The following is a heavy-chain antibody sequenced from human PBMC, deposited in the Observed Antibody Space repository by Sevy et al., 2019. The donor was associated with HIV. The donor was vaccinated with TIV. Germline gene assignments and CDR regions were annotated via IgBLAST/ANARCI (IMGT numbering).Heavy chain of an antibody. V-gene: IGHV3-30*04. Sequence: GGSLRLSCAASGFTFSSYAMHWVRQAPGKGLEWVAVISYDGSNKYYAYSVKGRFTISRDNSKNTLYLQMNSLRAEDTAVYYCARDVSKQGIVVVPAATGPDYWGQGTLVTVSS. J-gene: IGHJ4*02. CDR1: GFTFSSYA. D-gene: IGHD2-2*01. CDR3: ARDVSKQGIVVVPAATGPDY. CDR2: ISYDGSNK.